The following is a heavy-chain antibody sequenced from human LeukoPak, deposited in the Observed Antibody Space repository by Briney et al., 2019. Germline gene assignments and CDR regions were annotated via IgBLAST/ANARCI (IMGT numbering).Heavy chain of an antibody. CDR3: AKARWEYSSSSPFDY. D-gene: IGHD6-6*01. J-gene: IGHJ4*02. CDR2: IRYDGSNK. CDR1: GFTFNSYG. V-gene: IGHV3-30*02. Sequence: GGSLRLSCAASGFTFNSYGMHWVRQAPGKGLEWVAFIRYDGSNKYYADSVKGRFTISRDNSKNTLYLQMNSLGAEDTAVYYCAKARWEYSSSSPFDYWGQGTLVTVSS.